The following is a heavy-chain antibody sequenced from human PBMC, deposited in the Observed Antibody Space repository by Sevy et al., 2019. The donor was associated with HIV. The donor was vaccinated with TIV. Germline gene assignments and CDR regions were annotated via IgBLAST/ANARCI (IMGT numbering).Heavy chain of an antibody. CDR3: ARYDRIAATGANWFDP. V-gene: IGHV4-59*13. CDR1: GGSISTYY. CDR2: ISYSGST. J-gene: IGHJ5*02. Sequence: SETLSLTCTVSGGSISTYYWGWIRQPPGKGLEWIAYISYSGSTNYNPSLRSRVTISVDTSKSQLSLRLSSVTAADTAVYYCARYDRIAATGANWFDPWGQGTLVTVSS. D-gene: IGHD6-13*01.